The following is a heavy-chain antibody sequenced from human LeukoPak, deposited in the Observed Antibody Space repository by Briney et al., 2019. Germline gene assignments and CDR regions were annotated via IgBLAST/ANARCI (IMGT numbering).Heavy chain of an antibody. CDR3: ARVSSAGPSDY. V-gene: IGHV3-33*01. Sequence: GGSLRLSCAASGFTFSSYGMHWVRQAPGKGLEWVAVIWYDGSNKYYADSVKGRFTISRDNAKNSLYLQMNSLRAEDTAVYYCARVSSAGPSDYWGQGTLVTVSS. CDR2: IWYDGSNK. CDR1: GFTFSSYG. D-gene: IGHD6-13*01. J-gene: IGHJ4*02.